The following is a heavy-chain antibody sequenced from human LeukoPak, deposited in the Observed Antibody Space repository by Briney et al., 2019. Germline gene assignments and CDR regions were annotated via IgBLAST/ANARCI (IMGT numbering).Heavy chain of an antibody. D-gene: IGHD2-15*01. CDR2: ISGSGGST. CDR1: GFTFSSYA. Sequence: PGGSLRLSCAASGFTFSSYAMNWVRQAPGKGLEGVSAISGSGGSTYYADSVKGRFTISRDNSKNTLYLQMNSLRAEDTAVYYCATLGGYCSGGSCYTNDYWGQGTLVTVSS. J-gene: IGHJ4*02. CDR3: ATLGGYCSGGSCYTNDY. V-gene: IGHV3-23*01.